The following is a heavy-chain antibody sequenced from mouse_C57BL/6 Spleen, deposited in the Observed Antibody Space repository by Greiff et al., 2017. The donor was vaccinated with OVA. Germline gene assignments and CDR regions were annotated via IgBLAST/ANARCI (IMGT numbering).Heavy chain of an antibody. D-gene: IGHD3-3*01. CDR3: ARAGTSLYFDD. Sequence: VQLQQPGAELVKPGASVKLSCKASGYTFTSYCMHWVKQRPGQGLEWIGMIHPSSGSTNYNEKFKSKATLTVDNSSSTAYMQRSSLTSEDSAVYYCARAGTSLYFDDWGKGTTLTVSS. J-gene: IGHJ2*01. CDR1: GYTFTSYC. V-gene: IGHV1-64*01. CDR2: IHPSSGST.